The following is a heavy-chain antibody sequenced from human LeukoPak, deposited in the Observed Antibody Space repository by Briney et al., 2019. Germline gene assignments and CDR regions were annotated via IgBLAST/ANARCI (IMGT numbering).Heavy chain of an antibody. CDR3: ARDEVDSSGYLKHFDY. Sequence: ASVKVSCKASGYTFTGYYMNWVRQAPGQGPEWLGWINPNTGGTNYAQKFQGRVTMTRDTSISTAYMELSSLRSEDTAVYYCARDEVDSSGYLKHFDYWGQGTLVTVSS. D-gene: IGHD3-22*01. CDR1: GYTFTGYY. V-gene: IGHV1-2*02. J-gene: IGHJ4*02. CDR2: INPNTGGT.